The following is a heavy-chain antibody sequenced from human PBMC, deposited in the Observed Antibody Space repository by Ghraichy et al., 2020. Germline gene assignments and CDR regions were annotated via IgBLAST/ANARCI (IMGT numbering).Heavy chain of an antibody. J-gene: IGHJ6*02. CDR1: GFTFSSSW. Sequence: GGSLRLSCAVSGFTFSSSWMHWVRQAPGKGLVWVSHINADGSTTTYADSVKGRFTISRDNAKNTVYLQMNSLRAEDTAVYYCAKDWAFGLDVWGQGTTVTVSS. CDR3: AKDWAFGLDV. D-gene: IGHD3-16*01. CDR2: INADGSTT. V-gene: IGHV3-74*01.